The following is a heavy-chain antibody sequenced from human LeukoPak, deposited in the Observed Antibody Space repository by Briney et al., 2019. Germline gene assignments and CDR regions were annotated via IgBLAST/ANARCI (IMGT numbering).Heavy chain of an antibody. Sequence: SETLSLTCTVSGGSVSSYYWTWIRQPPGKGLEWIGYRSGSTNYNPSLKSRVTISVDTSKNQFSLRLSSVTAADTAVYYCARLDTSGCIDYWGQGTLVTVSS. D-gene: IGHD3-22*01. CDR1: GGSVSSYY. J-gene: IGHJ4*02. CDR3: ARLDTSGCIDY. V-gene: IGHV4-4*09. CDR2: RSGST.